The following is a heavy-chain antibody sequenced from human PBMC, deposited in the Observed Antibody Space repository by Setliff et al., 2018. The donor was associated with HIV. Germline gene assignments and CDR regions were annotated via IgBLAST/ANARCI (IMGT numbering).Heavy chain of an antibody. J-gene: IGHJ6*02. V-gene: IGHV1-18*01. D-gene: IGHD3-22*01. Sequence: ASVKVSCKASGYTFTSYDISWVRQAPGQGLEWMGRISAYNGNTNYAQKLQGRVTMTTDTSTSTAYMELRSLRSDGTAVYYCAREIGDYYDSSGYYPPTDYYYGMDVWGQGTTVTVSS. CDR2: ISAYNGNT. CDR1: GYTFTSYD. CDR3: AREIGDYYDSSGYYPPTDYYYGMDV.